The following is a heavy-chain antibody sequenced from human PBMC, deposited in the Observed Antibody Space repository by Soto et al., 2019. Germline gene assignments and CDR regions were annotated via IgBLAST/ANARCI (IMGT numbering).Heavy chain of an antibody. J-gene: IGHJ4*02. CDR2: ITGSGFDT. CDR1: GFTFRNYA. Sequence: ESGGGLVQPGGSLRLSCAASGFTFRNYAMSWVRQAPAKGLEWFSAITGSGFDTYYADSVKGRFTISRDNSNNMLYLQMNSLGAEDTAVYYCAKGSADSRPYYFDYWGQGTLVTVSS. CDR3: AKGSADSRPYYFDY. D-gene: IGHD3-22*01. V-gene: IGHV3-23*01.